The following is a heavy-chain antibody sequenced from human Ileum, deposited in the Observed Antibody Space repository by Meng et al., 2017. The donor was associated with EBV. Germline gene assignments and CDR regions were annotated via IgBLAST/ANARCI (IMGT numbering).Heavy chain of an antibody. J-gene: IGHJ4*02. Sequence: VQRQGSGPGLVKPSETLSLTCAVPGGSISRSDWWSWVRQPPGKGLEWIGETSHSGSTNYSPSLKSRVTISLDKSKNQLSLKLNSVTAADTAVYYCASSDYYRSDYWGQGTLVTVSS. D-gene: IGHD3-22*01. CDR3: ASSDYYRSDY. V-gene: IGHV4-4*02. CDR1: GGSISRSDW. CDR2: TSHSGST.